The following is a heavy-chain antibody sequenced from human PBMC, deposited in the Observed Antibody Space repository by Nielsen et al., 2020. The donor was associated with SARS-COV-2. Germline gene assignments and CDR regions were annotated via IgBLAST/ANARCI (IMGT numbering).Heavy chain of an antibody. D-gene: IGHD3-22*01. V-gene: IGHV3-13*04. Sequence: GESLKISCAASGFTFSSYDMHWVRQATGKGLEWVSAIGTAGDTYYPGSVKGRFTISRENAKNSLYLQMNSLRAEDTAVYYCARSGYYDSSGYYYWGQGTLVTVSS. CDR3: ARSGYYDSSGYYY. CDR2: IGTAGDT. CDR1: GFTFSSYD. J-gene: IGHJ4*02.